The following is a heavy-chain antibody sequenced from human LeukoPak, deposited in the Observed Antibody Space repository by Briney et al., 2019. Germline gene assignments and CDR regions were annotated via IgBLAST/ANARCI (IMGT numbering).Heavy chain of an antibody. CDR2: INSDGSST. J-gene: IGHJ4*02. CDR1: GFTFSSYS. CDR3: ARDPRYYYDSSGSYPFDY. V-gene: IGHV3-74*01. Sequence: GGSLRLSXAASGFTFSSYSMHWVRQAPGKGLVWVSRINSDGSSTSYADSVKGRFTISRDNAKHTLYLQMNSLRAEDTAVYYCARDPRYYYDSSGSYPFDYWGQGTLVTVSS. D-gene: IGHD3-22*01.